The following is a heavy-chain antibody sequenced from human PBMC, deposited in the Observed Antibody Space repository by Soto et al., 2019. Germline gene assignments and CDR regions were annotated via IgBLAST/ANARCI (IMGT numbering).Heavy chain of an antibody. D-gene: IGHD2-2*01. V-gene: IGHV1-69*04. CDR2: IIPILGIA. CDR1: GGTFSSYT. J-gene: IGHJ4*02. CDR3: ARECLGYCSSTSYCPY. Sequence: SVKVSCKASGGTFSSYTISWVRQAPGQGLEWMGRIIPILGIANYAQKFQGRVTITADKSTSTAYMELSSLRSEDTAVYYCARECLGYCSSTSYCPYWGQGTLVTVSS.